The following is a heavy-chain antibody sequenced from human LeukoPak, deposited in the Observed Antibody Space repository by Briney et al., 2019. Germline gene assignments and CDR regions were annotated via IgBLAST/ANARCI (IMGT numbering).Heavy chain of an antibody. CDR3: ASPASTMVRGGPLYYYYGMDV. J-gene: IGHJ6*02. V-gene: IGHV1-69*13. CDR2: IIPIFTTA. Sequence: SVKVSCKAAGGTISNYVISWVRQAPGQGLEWMGGIIPIFTTANYAQKFQGRVTITADESTSTANMELSSLRSEDTAVYYCASPASTMVRGGPLYYYYGMDVWGQGTTVTVSS. D-gene: IGHD3-10*01. CDR1: GGTISNYV.